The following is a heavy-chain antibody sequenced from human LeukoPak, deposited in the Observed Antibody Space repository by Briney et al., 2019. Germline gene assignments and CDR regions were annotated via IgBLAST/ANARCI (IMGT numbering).Heavy chain of an antibody. CDR2: ISGSGGST. CDR1: GFTFSSYA. D-gene: IGHD6-19*01. CDR3: AKDPRSVAVAGTGYFDL. J-gene: IGHJ2*01. V-gene: IGHV3-23*01. Sequence: GGSLRLSCAASGFTFSSYAMSWVRQAPGKGLEWVSAISGSGGSTYYADSVKGRFTISRDNSKNTLYLQMNSLRAEDTAIYYCAKDPRSVAVAGTGYFDLWGRGTLVTVSS.